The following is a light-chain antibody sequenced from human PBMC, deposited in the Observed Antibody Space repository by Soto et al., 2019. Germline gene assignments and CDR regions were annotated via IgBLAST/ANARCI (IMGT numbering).Light chain of an antibody. Sequence: DIQMTQSPSSLSASVAARVTITCRASQSIGSWLARYQQRPGKAPKPLIYMASSLESGVPPRFSGSGAGTEFTLTISSLQPDDFATYHCQQYKSQATFGQGTKVDI. J-gene: IGKJ1*01. V-gene: IGKV1-5*03. CDR1: QSIGSW. CDR3: QQYKSQAT. CDR2: MAS.